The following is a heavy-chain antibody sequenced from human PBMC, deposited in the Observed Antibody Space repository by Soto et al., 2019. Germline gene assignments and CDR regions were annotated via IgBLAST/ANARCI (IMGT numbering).Heavy chain of an antibody. CDR2: TSDRGDTT. J-gene: IGHJ3*02. V-gene: IGHV3-23*01. CDR3: ANPRGFGAFDAYDI. Sequence: LRLSGAASGVTIRSYAMSWSRQAPGKGLEWVSATSDRGDTTHYADSVKGRFTISRDTSKNTLYLQMNTLRAEDTAVYYCANPRGFGAFDAYDISVPETMLTV. D-gene: IGHD3-22*01. CDR1: GVTIRSYA.